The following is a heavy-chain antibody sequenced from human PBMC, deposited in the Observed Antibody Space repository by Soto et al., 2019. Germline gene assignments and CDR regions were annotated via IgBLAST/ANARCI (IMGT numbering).Heavy chain of an antibody. CDR1: GGSFSCYY. CDR2: INHSGST. V-gene: IGHV4-34*01. D-gene: IGHD6-13*01. J-gene: IGHJ5*02. CDR3: ARGGGYSSSWYLGYNWFDP. Sequence: SETLSLTWAVYGGSFSCYYWSWIRQPPGKGLEWIGEINHSGSTNYNPSLKSRVTISVDTSKNQFSLKLSSVTAADTAVYYCARGGGYSSSWYLGYNWFDPWGQGTLVTVSS.